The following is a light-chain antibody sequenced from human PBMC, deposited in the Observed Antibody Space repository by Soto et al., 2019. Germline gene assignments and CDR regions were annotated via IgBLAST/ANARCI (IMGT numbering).Light chain of an antibody. CDR1: RGIGDR. Sequence: DLHMTQSPSSLSAVVGDRVTITCRASRGIGDRLAWFQQKPGKAPQFLIQTASNLQSGVPSRFSGSGSGTEFILSINSLQPEDIATYYCLQVSSFPRTFGPGTKVEIK. CDR3: LQVSSFPRT. CDR2: TAS. V-gene: IGKV1-12*01. J-gene: IGKJ1*01.